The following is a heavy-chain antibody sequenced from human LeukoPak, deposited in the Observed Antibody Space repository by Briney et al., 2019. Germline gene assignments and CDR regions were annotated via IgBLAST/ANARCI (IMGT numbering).Heavy chain of an antibody. CDR3: ARDGSGNTVYNGMDV. CDR1: GFTFSNYA. V-gene: IGHV3-30-3*01. J-gene: IGHJ6*02. CDR2: ISYDGSNK. Sequence: GGSLRLSCAASGFTFSNYAIHWVRQAPGKGLEWVAVISYDGSNKYYADSVKGRFTISRDNSKNTLYLQMNSLRAEGTAVYYCARDGSGNTVYNGMDVWGQGTTVTVSS. D-gene: IGHD3-10*01.